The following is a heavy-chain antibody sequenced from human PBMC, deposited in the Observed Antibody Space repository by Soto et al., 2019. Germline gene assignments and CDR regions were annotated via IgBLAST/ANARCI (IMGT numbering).Heavy chain of an antibody. CDR3: ARRATVTTPFDY. CDR2: IYYSGST. CDR1: GGSISSYY. V-gene: IGHV4-59*08. D-gene: IGHD4-4*01. J-gene: IGHJ4*02. Sequence: SETLSLTCTVSGGSISSYYWSWIRQPPGKGLEWIGYIYYSGSTNYNPSLKSRVTMSVDTSKNQFSLKLSSVTAADTAVYYCARRATVTTPFDYWGQGTLVTVSS.